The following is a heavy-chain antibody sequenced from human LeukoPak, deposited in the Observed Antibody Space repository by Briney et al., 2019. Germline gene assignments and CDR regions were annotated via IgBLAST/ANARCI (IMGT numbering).Heavy chain of an antibody. CDR3: AKDRSCINDVRHGDFNY. D-gene: IGHD2-8*01. V-gene: IGHV3-23*01. Sequence: GGSLRLSCAASGFIFSSYAMSWVRQAPGKGLEWVSTISGSGGSTYYADSVKGRFTISRDNSKNTVYLQMNSLRAEDTAVYYCAKDRSCINDVRHGDFNYWGQGTLVTVSS. CDR1: GFIFSSYA. CDR2: ISGSGGST. J-gene: IGHJ4*02.